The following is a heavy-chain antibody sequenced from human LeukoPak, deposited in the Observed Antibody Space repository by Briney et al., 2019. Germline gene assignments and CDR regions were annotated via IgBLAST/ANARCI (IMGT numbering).Heavy chain of an antibody. D-gene: IGHD1-26*01. CDR2: INAKNGDT. CDR3: ARVTSGSYHY. J-gene: IGHJ4*02. CDR1: GYTFTGYY. V-gene: IGHV1-2*02. Sequence: ASVKVSCKASGYTFTGYYLHWVRQAPGQGLEWMGWINAKNGDTEYAQKLQGRVTMTRDTSISTAYIELTSLRYDDTAVYFCARVTSGSYHYWGQGTLVTVSS.